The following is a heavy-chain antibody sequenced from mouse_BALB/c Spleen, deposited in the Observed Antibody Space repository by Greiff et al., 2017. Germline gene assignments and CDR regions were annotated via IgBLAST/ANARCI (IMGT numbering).Heavy chain of an antibody. Sequence: EVQLQESGPSLVKPSQTLSLTCSVTGDSITSGYWNWIRKFPGNKLEYMGYISYSGSTYYNPSLKSRISITRDTSKNQYYLQLNSVTTEDTATYYCARRAYYGSTYAMDYWGQGTSVTVSS. J-gene: IGHJ4*01. V-gene: IGHV3-8*02. CDR3: ARRAYYGSTYAMDY. CDR1: GDSITSGY. CDR2: ISYSGST. D-gene: IGHD1-1*01.